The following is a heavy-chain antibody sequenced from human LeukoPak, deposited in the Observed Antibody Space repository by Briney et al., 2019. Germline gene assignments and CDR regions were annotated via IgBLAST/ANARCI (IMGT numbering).Heavy chain of an antibody. CDR2: IYYSGST. CDR3: ASNQYSSDWFDY. J-gene: IGHJ4*02. V-gene: IGHV4-59*12. CDR1: GGSISSYY. D-gene: IGHD6-19*01. Sequence: KPSETLSLTCTVSGGSISSYYWSWIRQPPGKGLEWIGYIYYSGSTNYNPSLKSRVTMSVDTSKNQFSLKLSSVTAADTAVYYCASNQYSSDWFDYWGQGTLVTVSS.